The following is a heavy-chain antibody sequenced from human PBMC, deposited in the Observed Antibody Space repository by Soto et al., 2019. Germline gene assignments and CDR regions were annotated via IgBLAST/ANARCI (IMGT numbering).Heavy chain of an antibody. CDR2: ISWNSGSI. CDR3: AKDGQWLVPRYYYYMDV. D-gene: IGHD6-19*01. CDR1: GFTFSSYA. Sequence: PGGSLRLSCAASGFTFSSYAMSWVRQAPGKGLEWVSGISWNSGSIGYADSVKGRFTISRDNAKNSLYLQMNSLRAEDTALYYCAKDGQWLVPRYYYYMDVWGKGTTVTVSS. V-gene: IGHV3-9*01. J-gene: IGHJ6*03.